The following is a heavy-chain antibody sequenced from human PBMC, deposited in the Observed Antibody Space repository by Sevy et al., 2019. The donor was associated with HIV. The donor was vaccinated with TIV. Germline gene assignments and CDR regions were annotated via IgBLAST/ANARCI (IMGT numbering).Heavy chain of an antibody. CDR1: GAAISSGGYY. CDR3: ARVPVGSSPYYYAIDV. Sequence: SETLSLTCTVSGAAISSGGYYWTWIRQHPGKGLEWIGNIYHSGSSFYNPSLKGRVVMSVVTSKNRFSLNLTSLTAAETAVYYCARVPVGSSPYYYAIDVWGQGTSVTVSS. V-gene: IGHV4-31*03. D-gene: IGHD6-6*01. J-gene: IGHJ6*02. CDR2: IYHSGSS.